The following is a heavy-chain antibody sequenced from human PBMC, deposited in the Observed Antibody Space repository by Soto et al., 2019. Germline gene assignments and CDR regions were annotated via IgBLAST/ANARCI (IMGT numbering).Heavy chain of an antibody. V-gene: IGHV3-21*04. CDR2: ISSSSSYI. CDR1: GFTFSSYS. Sequence: GGSLRLSCAASGFTFSSYSMNWVRQAPGKGLEWVSSISSSSSYIYYADSVKGRFTISRDNSKNSLYLQMNSLRAEDTAVYYCAKDKRGTRHYYFDYWGQGTLVTVSS. CDR3: AKDKRGTRHYYFDY. J-gene: IGHJ4*02.